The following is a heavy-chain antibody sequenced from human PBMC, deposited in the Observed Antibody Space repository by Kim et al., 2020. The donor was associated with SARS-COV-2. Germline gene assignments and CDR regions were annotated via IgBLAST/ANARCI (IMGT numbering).Heavy chain of an antibody. V-gene: IGHV1-2*06. CDR2: INPNSGGT. Sequence: ASVKVSCKASGYTFTGYYMHWVRQAPGQGLEWMGRINPNSGGTNYAQKFQGRVTMTRDTSISTAYMELSRLRSDDTAVYYCARYPEDYCSGGSCNYWGQGTLVTVSS. D-gene: IGHD2-15*01. CDR3: ARYPEDYCSGGSCNY. J-gene: IGHJ4*02. CDR1: GYTFTGYY.